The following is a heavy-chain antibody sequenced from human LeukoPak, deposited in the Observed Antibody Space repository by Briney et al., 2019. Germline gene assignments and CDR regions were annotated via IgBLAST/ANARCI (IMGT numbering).Heavy chain of an antibody. V-gene: IGHV4-39*07. D-gene: IGHD3-22*01. J-gene: IGHJ4*02. CDR1: GGSISSSSYY. CDR3: ARDSDYYDSSGYY. CDR2: IYYSGST. Sequence: RASETLSLTCTVSGGSISSSSYYWGWIRQPPGKGLEWIGSIYYSGSTYYNPSLKSRVTISVDTSKNQFSLKLSSVTAADTAVYYCARDSDYYDSSGYYWGQGTLVTVSS.